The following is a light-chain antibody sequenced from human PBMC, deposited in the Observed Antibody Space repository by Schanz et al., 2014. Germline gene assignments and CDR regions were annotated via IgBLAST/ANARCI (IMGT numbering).Light chain of an antibody. Sequence: QSALTQPPSASGSPGQSVTISCTGTSSDVGGYNYVSWYQQYPGKAPKLMIYEVNKRPSGVPDRFSGSKSGNTASLTVSGLQAEYEAEYYCSSYTSISTYVFGTGTKLTVL. CDR2: EVN. V-gene: IGLV2-8*01. J-gene: IGLJ1*01. CDR3: SSYTSISTYV. CDR1: SSDVGGYNY.